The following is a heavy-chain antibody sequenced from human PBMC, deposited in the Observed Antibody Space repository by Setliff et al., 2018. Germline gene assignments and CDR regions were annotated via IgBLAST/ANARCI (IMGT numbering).Heavy chain of an antibody. CDR2: IYFSGST. D-gene: IGHD1-1*01. CDR3: ASRTTGPGGWFDF. CDR1: GGAIGNNIYY. J-gene: IGHJ5*01. V-gene: IGHV4-39*01. Sequence: SETLSLTCTVSGGAIGNNIYYWGWIRRPPGKGLEWIGSIYFSGSTYYNPSLKSRVSMSVDSSKNQFSLNLNSVTAADTGVYYCASRTTGPGGWFDFWGQGIQVTVSS.